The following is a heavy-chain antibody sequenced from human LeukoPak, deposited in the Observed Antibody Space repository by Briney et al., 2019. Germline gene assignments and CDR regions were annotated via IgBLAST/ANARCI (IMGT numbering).Heavy chain of an antibody. D-gene: IGHD4-17*01. J-gene: IGHJ4*02. CDR1: GFTFSSYA. V-gene: IGHV3-23*01. Sequence: GGSLRLSCAASGFTFSSYAMSWVRPAPGKELEWVSSISGSGGATYYADSVKGRFTISRDNSKNTVYLQMNSLTAEDTAIYYCAKDLGWELTTVTTFEYWGQGALVTVSS. CDR2: ISGSGGAT. CDR3: AKDLGWELTTVTTFEY.